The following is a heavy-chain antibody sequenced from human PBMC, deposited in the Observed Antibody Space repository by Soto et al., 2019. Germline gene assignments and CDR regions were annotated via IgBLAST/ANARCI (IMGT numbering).Heavy chain of an antibody. CDR3: TTGIYYDILTGYHNVAY. D-gene: IGHD3-9*01. J-gene: IGHJ4*02. Sequence: GSLRLSCVASGFNLSHPWMTWFRQAAGKGLEWVGRIKSKTDGGTADYAAPVKGRATISRDDSKNTVYLQMNSLKTEDTAVYYCTTGIYYDILTGYHNVAYWGQGALVTVSS. CDR1: GFNLSHPW. V-gene: IGHV3-15*01. CDR2: IKSKTDGGTA.